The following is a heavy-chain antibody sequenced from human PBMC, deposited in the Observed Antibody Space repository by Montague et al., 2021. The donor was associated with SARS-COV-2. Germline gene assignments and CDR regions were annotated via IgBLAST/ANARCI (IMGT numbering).Heavy chain of an antibody. D-gene: IGHD4-23*01. V-gene: IGHV2-70*01. CDR2: IDXDDDK. CDR3: ARSYGTTVVTRAFDY. J-gene: IGHJ4*02. Sequence: VKPTQTLILTCTFSGFSLSTSGMCVSWIRQPPGKALEWLTLIDXDDDKYYSTPLKTRLTISKDTSKNQVVLTMTNMDPVDTATYYCARSYGTTVVTRAFDYWGQGTLVTVSS. CDR1: GFSLSTSGMC.